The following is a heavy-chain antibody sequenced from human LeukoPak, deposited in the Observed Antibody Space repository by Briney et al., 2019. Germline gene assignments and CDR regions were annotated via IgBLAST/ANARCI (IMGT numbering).Heavy chain of an antibody. CDR2: INQDGRVK. CDR3: ARGSDYSNGNIYEDDYEY. V-gene: IGHV3-7*01. Sequence: GGSLRLSCAASGFTFDKYWMDWVRQAPGKGQEWVAQINQDGRVKHYVDSVKGRFTISRDNAKNLVSLQMSSLRAEDTAVYYCARGSDYSNGNIYEDDYEYWGQGTLVTVSS. D-gene: IGHD2-8*01. J-gene: IGHJ4*02. CDR1: GFTFDKYW.